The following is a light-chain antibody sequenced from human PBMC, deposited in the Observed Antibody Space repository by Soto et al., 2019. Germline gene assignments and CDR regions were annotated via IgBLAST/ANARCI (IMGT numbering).Light chain of an antibody. CDR1: QSVSSSY. CDR3: KPYNNWPLT. Sequence: EIVLTRSPGTLSLSPGERATLSCRASQSVSSSYLAWYQQKPGQAPRLLIYGASSRATGIPDRFSGSRSGAEFTLTIKSLQSEDFAVYYCKPYNNWPLTFGGGTKVDIK. CDR2: GAS. V-gene: IGKV3-20*01. J-gene: IGKJ4*01.